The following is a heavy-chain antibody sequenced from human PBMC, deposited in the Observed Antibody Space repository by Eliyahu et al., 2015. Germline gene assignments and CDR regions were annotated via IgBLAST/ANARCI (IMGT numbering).Heavy chain of an antibody. D-gene: IGHD4-17*01. V-gene: IGHV1-46*01. CDR2: INPSDGST. CDR1: GYTFTSYY. CDR3: ARDQSTVAYGSDAFDI. J-gene: IGHJ3*02. Sequence: QVQLVQSGAEXKEPGASVKVSCXASGYTFTSYYMHWVRQAPGQGLEWMGMINPSDGSTGYAQKFQGRLTMTRDTSTSTVYMELSSLRSEDTAAFYCARDQSTVAYGSDAFDIWGHGTMVIVSS.